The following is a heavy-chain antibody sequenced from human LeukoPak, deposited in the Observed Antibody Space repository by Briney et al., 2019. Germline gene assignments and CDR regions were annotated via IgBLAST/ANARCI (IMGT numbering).Heavy chain of an antibody. D-gene: IGHD3-22*01. CDR2: IYYSGST. Sequence: SETLSLTCTVSGGSISSYYWSWIRQPPGKGLEWIGYIYYSGSTNYNPSLKSRVTISVDTSKNQFSLKLSSVTAADTAVYYCARDHEDYYDSSGYYSWFDPWGQGTLVTVSS. V-gene: IGHV4-59*01. CDR3: ARDHEDYYDSSGYYSWFDP. CDR1: GGSISSYY. J-gene: IGHJ5*02.